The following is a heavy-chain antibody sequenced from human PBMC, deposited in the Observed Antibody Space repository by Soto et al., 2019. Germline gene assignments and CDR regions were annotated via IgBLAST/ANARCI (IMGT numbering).Heavy chain of an antibody. D-gene: IGHD1-26*01. CDR1: GFTFSSYA. J-gene: IGHJ4*02. CDR3: ARRGSGSYYDY. Sequence: EVQLLESGGGLVQPGGSLRLSCAASGFTFSSYAMRWVRQAPGKGLEWVSAISGSGGSTYYADSVKGRFTISRDNSKNTLDLQMNSLRADDTAVYYCARRGSGSYYDYWGQGTLVTVSS. CDR2: ISGSGGST. V-gene: IGHV3-23*01.